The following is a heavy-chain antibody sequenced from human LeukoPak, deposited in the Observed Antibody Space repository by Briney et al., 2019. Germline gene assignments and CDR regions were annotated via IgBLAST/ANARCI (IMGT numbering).Heavy chain of an antibody. J-gene: IGHJ3*02. Sequence: GGSLRLSCAASGFTFSSYGMHWVRQAPGKGLEWLAFMRFDGINIYHADSVKGRFTISRDNSENTLYLQMNGLRADDTAVYYCAKDHSVATRRSTLDIWGQGTMVTVSS. CDR1: GFTFSSYG. D-gene: IGHD6-6*01. CDR2: MRFDGINI. V-gene: IGHV3-30*02. CDR3: AKDHSVATRRSTLDI.